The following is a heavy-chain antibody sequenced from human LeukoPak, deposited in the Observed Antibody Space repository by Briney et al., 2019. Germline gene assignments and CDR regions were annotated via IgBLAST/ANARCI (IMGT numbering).Heavy chain of an antibody. J-gene: IGHJ4*02. CDR2: IYPGDSDT. CDR1: GYSFTSYW. V-gene: IGHV5-51*01. CDR3: ATYYYDSSGYHYPFDY. Sequence: GESLKISCKGSGYSFTSYWIGWVRQMPGKGLEWMGTIYPGDSDTRYSPSFQGQVTISADKSISTAYLQWSSLKASDTAMYYCATYYYDSSGYHYPFDYWGQGTLVTVSS. D-gene: IGHD3-22*01.